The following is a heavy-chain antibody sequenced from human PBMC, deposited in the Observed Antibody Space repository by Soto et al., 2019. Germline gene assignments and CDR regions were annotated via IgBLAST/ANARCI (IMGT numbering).Heavy chain of an antibody. V-gene: IGHV1-3*01. CDR1: GYTFTSYA. Sequence: VKVSCMASGYTFTSYAMHWVRQAPGQRLEWMGWINAGNGNTKYSQKFQGRVTITRDTSASTAYMELSSLRSEDTAVYYCATSADWGNFDYWGQGTLVTVSS. CDR3: ATSADWGNFDY. CDR2: INAGNGNT. J-gene: IGHJ4*02. D-gene: IGHD3-16*01.